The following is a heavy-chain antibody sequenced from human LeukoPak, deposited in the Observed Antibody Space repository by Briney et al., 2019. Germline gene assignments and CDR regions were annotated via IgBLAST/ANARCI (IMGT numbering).Heavy chain of an antibody. Sequence: GESLKISCQVSGYIFTHYWIGWVRQMPGKGLESMGIIYPADSDTTYSPSFQGQVTISADKSISTVYLQWSSPKASDTAMYYCARQSRDGSKTRGYYFGYWGQGTLVTVSS. CDR1: GYIFTHYW. J-gene: IGHJ4*02. CDR2: IYPADSDT. D-gene: IGHD3-10*01. V-gene: IGHV5-51*01. CDR3: ARQSRDGSKTRGYYFGY.